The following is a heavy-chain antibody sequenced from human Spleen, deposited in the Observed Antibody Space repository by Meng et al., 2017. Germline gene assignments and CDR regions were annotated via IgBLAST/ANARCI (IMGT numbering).Heavy chain of an antibody. CDR2: ISGSGAYT. V-gene: IGHV3-23*01. Sequence: GESLKISCAASGFSFSNYALTWVRQAPGKGLEWVSSISGSGAYTHYADSVRGRFTLSRDNSKDTLYLQMNSLRAEDTAVYYCAREGAGETPFDYWGQGTLVTVSS. D-gene: IGHD3-10*01. CDR1: GFSFSNYA. CDR3: AREGAGETPFDY. J-gene: IGHJ4*02.